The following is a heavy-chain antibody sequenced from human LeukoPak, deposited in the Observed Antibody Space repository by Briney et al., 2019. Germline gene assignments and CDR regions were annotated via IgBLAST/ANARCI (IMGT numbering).Heavy chain of an antibody. CDR3: ARGPDEVGY. CDR2: INHSGST. Sequence: SETLSLTCTVSGGSISSYYWSWIRQPPGKGPEWIGEINHSGSTNYNPSLKSRVTISVDTSKNQFSLKLSSVTAADTAVYYCARGPDEVGYWGQGTLVTVSS. V-gene: IGHV4-34*01. CDR1: GGSISSYY. J-gene: IGHJ4*02.